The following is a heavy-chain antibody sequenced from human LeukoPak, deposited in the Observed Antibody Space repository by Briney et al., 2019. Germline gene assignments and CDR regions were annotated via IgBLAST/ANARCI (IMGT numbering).Heavy chain of an antibody. CDR1: GGSISSCY. J-gene: IGHJ4*02. D-gene: IGHD3-16*01. V-gene: IGHV4-59*01. Sequence: SETLSLTCTVSGGSISSCYWSWIRQPPGKGLEWIGYIYYTGSTNHNPSLKSRVTISVDTSNNQFSLKLTSVTAADTAVYYCARGRGYFDYWGQGTLVTVSS. CDR2: IYYTGST. CDR3: ARGRGYFDY.